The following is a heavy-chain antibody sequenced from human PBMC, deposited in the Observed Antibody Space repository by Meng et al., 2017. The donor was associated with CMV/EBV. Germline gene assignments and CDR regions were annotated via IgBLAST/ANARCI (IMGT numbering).Heavy chain of an antibody. J-gene: IGHJ4*02. CDR2: IIPIFGTA. CDR3: ARCRTELVLPDY. V-gene: IGHV1-69*01. Sequence: CKASGRTCSIYAISWVRQAPGQGLEWMGGIIPIFGTANYAQKFQGRVTITADESTSTAYMELSSLRSEDTAVYYCARCRTELVLPDYWGQGTLVTVSS. D-gene: IGHD1-26*01. CDR1: GRTCSIYA.